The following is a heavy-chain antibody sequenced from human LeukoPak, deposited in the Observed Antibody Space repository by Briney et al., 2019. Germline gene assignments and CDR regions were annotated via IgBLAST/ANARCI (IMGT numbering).Heavy chain of an antibody. CDR3: AKRHWGSTGAFDI. D-gene: IGHD7-27*01. V-gene: IGHV3-30-3*02. CDR1: GFTFSSYA. J-gene: IGHJ3*02. CDR2: ISYDGSNK. Sequence: GGSLRLSCAASGFTFSSYAMHWVRQAPGKGLEWVAVISYDGSNKYYADSVKGRFTISRDNSKNTLYLQMNSLRAEDTAVYYCAKRHWGSTGAFDIWGQGTMVTVSS.